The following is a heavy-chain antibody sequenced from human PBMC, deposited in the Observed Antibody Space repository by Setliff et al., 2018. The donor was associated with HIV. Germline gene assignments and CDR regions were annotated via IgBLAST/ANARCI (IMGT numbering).Heavy chain of an antibody. CDR3: ARGVRDNSGWSSYYFDY. D-gene: IGHD6-19*01. J-gene: IGHJ4*02. Sequence: SETLTLTCAVYGGSFSGYYWSWIRQPPGKGLEWIGEVTHSGRTNYNPSLESRVTTSVDTSKKQFSLRLTSVTAADTAVYYCARGVRDNSGWSSYYFDYWGQGTLVTVSS. CDR1: GGSFSGYY. CDR2: VTHSGRT. V-gene: IGHV4-34*01.